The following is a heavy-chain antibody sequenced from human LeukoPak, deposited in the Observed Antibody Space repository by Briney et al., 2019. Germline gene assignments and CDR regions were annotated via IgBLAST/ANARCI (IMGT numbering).Heavy chain of an antibody. Sequence: ASVKVSCKASGYTFTGYYMHWVRQATGQGLEYMGWINTYTGNPTYAQAFTGRIVFSLDTSVSTAYLQIRSLKAEDTAVYFCARRSMVQHLDVWGKGTTVIVSS. D-gene: IGHD3-10*01. CDR2: INTYTGNP. CDR3: ARRSMVQHLDV. CDR1: GYTFTGYY. J-gene: IGHJ6*04. V-gene: IGHV7-4-1*02.